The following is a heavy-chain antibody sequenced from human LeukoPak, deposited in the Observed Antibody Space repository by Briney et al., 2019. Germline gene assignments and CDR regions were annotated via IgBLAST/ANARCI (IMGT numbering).Heavy chain of an antibody. D-gene: IGHD4-17*01. V-gene: IGHV1-2*06. CDR2: INPNSGGT. CDR1: GYTFTGYY. Sequence: ASVKVACKASGYTFTGYYMHRVRQAPGQGLEWMGRINPNSGGTNYAQKFQGRVTMTRDTSICTAYMELSRLRSDDTAVYYCARADYGDYGVKYLGYWGQGTLVTVSS. CDR3: ARADYGDYGVKYLGY. J-gene: IGHJ4*02.